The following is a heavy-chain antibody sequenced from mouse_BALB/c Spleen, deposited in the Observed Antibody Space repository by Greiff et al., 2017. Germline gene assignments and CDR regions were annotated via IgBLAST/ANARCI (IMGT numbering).Heavy chain of an antibody. Sequence: VHVKQSGPDLVKPGASVKISCKASGYSFTGYYMHWVKQSHGKSLEWIGRVNPNNGGTSYNQKFKGKAILTVDKSSSTAYMELRSLTSEDSAVYYCARSGNYVYWNFDVWGAGTTVTVSS. J-gene: IGHJ1*01. D-gene: IGHD2-1*01. CDR3: ARSGNYVYWNFDV. CDR2: VNPNNGGT. V-gene: IGHV1-26*01. CDR1: GYSFTGYY.